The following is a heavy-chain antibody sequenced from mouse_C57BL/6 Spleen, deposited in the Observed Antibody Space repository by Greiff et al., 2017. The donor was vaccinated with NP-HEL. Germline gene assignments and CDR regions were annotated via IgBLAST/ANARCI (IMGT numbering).Heavy chain of an antibody. CDR2: ISYDGSN. CDR3: ARVPYYYGSSYNAMDY. D-gene: IGHD1-1*01. Sequence: EVQLVESGPGLVKPSQSLSLTCSVTGYSITSGYYWNWIRQFPGNKLEWMGYISYDGSNNYNPSLKNRISITRDTSKNQFFLKLNSVTTEDTATYYCARVPYYYGSSYNAMDYWGQGTSVTVSS. J-gene: IGHJ4*01. CDR1: GYSITSGYY. V-gene: IGHV3-6*01.